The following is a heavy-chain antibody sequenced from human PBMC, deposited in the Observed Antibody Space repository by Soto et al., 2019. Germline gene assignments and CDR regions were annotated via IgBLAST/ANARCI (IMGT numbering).Heavy chain of an antibody. CDR2: INGGGGTT. Sequence: PGGSLRLSCAASGFTFSNYAMSWVRQFPGKGLDWVSTINGGGGTTYYADSVKGRFTISRDNSKNTLYLQMKSLRAEDTAVYYCAKDLAMIVVTRGFDYWGQGTLVTVSS. D-gene: IGHD3-22*01. CDR3: AKDLAMIVVTRGFDY. CDR1: GFTFSNYA. V-gene: IGHV3-23*01. J-gene: IGHJ4*02.